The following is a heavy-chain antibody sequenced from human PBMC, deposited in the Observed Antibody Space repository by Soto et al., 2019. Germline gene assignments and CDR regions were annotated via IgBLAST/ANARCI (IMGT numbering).Heavy chain of an antibody. D-gene: IGHD3-3*01. Sequence: GESLKISCKGSGYSFTGYWIGWVRQMPGKGLEWMGIIYPGDSDTRYSPSFQGQVTISADKSISTAYLQWSSLKASDTAMYYCARHPPRHYDFWSGYSGVFDYWGQGTLVTVSS. CDR3: ARHPPRHYDFWSGYSGVFDY. CDR1: GYSFTGYW. J-gene: IGHJ4*02. V-gene: IGHV5-51*01. CDR2: IYPGDSDT.